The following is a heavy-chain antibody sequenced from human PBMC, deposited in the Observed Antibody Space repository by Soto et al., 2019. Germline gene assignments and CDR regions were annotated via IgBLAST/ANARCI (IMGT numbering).Heavy chain of an antibody. CDR2: INHSGST. Sequence: QVQLQQWGAGLLKPSETLSLTCAVYGGTFSGYYWSWIRQPPGKGLEWIGEINHSGSTNYNPSLKSRVTISVDTSKNQFSLKLSSVTAADTAVYYCARGSYYYGSGSPMGRYWFDPWGQGTLVTVSS. CDR1: GGTFSGYY. J-gene: IGHJ5*02. V-gene: IGHV4-34*01. CDR3: ARGSYYYGSGSPMGRYWFDP. D-gene: IGHD3-10*01.